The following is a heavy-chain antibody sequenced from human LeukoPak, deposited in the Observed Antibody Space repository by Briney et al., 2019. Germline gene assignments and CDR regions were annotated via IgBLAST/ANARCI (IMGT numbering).Heavy chain of an antibody. CDR3: ARDVREEYSSGLNWFDP. CDR2: IYYSGST. CDR1: GGSISSDNYY. V-gene: IGHV4-39*07. D-gene: IGHD6-19*01. J-gene: IGHJ5*02. Sequence: SETLSLTCTVSGGSISSDNYYWTWIRQPAGKGLEWIGSIYYSGSTYHNPSLKSRVTISVDTSKNQFSLKLSSVTAADTAVYYCARDVREEYSSGLNWFDPWGQGTLVTVSS.